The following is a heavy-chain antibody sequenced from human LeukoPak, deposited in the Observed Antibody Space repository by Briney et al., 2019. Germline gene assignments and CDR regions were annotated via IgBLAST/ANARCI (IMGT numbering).Heavy chain of an antibody. D-gene: IGHD6-13*01. CDR3: AKGSSTYSITSYWYFDL. Sequence: PGGSLRLSCAASGFTFSSYAMHWVRQAPGKGLEYVSAISSNGGSTYYANSVKGRFTISRDNSKNTLYLQMNSLRAEDTAIYYCAKGSSTYSITSYWYFDLWGRGTLVTVSS. J-gene: IGHJ2*01. V-gene: IGHV3-64*01. CDR2: ISSNGGST. CDR1: GFTFSSYA.